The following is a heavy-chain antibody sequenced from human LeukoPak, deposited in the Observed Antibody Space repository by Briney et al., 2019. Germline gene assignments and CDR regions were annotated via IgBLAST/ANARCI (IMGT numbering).Heavy chain of an antibody. CDR3: ARGNTIAAKYYFDY. V-gene: IGHV1-2*02. D-gene: IGHD6-13*01. CDR2: INPNSGGT. CDR1: GYTFTGYY. J-gene: IGHJ4*02. Sequence: ASVKVSCEASGYTFTGYYMHWVRQAPGQGLEWMGWINPNSGGTNYAQKFQGRVTMTRDTSISTAYMELSRLRSDDTAVYYCARGNTIAAKYYFDYWGQGTLVTVSS.